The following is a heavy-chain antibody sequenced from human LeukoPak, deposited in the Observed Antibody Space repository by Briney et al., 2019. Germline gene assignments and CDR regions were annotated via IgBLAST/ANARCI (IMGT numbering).Heavy chain of an antibody. Sequence: ASVKVSCKVSGYTLTELSMHWVRQAPGKGLEWMGGFDPEDGETIYAQKFQGRVTMTEDTSTDTAYMELSSLRSEDTAVYYCARGGDIVVVVAATTNFDYWGQGTLVTVSS. V-gene: IGHV1-24*01. J-gene: IGHJ4*02. CDR3: ARGGDIVVVVAATTNFDY. D-gene: IGHD2-15*01. CDR1: GYTLTELS. CDR2: FDPEDGET.